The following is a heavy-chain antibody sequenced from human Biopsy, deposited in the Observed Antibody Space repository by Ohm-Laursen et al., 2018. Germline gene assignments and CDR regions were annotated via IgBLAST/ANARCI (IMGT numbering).Heavy chain of an antibody. CDR1: GYSFTGQY. J-gene: IGHJ1*01. CDR3: AKGQDLRGGAEYFQH. Sequence: ASVRVSCKASGYSFTGQYLHWVRQVPGQGLEWMGWINPHSGTTKFAQDFQGRVTMTRDTSITTAYMELRRLRSDDTAVYYCAKGQDLRGGAEYFQHWGQGALVTVSS. CDR2: INPHSGTT. V-gene: IGHV1-2*02. D-gene: IGHD2-15*01.